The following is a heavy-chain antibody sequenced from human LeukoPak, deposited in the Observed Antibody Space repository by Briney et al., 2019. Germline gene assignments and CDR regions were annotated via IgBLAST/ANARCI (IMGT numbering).Heavy chain of an antibody. Sequence: KTSETPSLTCTVSGGSVSSGSYYWSWIRQPPGKGLEWIGYIYYSGSTNYNPSFKSRVTISVDTSKNQFSLKLSSVTAADTAVYYCARFMSRYYYDSSGYGLFDIWGQGTMVTVSS. CDR2: IYYSGST. D-gene: IGHD3-22*01. CDR1: GGSVSSGSYY. V-gene: IGHV4-61*01. J-gene: IGHJ3*02. CDR3: ARFMSRYYYDSSGYGLFDI.